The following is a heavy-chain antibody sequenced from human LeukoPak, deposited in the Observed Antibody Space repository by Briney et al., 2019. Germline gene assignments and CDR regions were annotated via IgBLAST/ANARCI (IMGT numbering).Heavy chain of an antibody. CDR3: ARHNGDDGDAFDI. CDR2: IYPGDSDT. Sequence: GESLKISCEGSGYSFTSYWIGWVRQMPGKGLEWMGIIYPGDSDTRYSPSFQGQVTISADKSISTAYLQWSSLKASDTAMYYCARHNGDDGDAFDIWGQGTMVTVSS. J-gene: IGHJ3*02. D-gene: IGHD4-17*01. CDR1: GYSFTSYW. V-gene: IGHV5-51*01.